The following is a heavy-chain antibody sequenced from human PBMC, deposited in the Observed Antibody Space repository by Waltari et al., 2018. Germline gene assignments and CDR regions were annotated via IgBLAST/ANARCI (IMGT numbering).Heavy chain of an antibody. J-gene: IGHJ6*03. CDR1: GFTFSSYW. Sequence: EVQLVESGGGLVQPGGSLRLSCAASGFTFSSYWMSWVRQAPGKGVEWVDKIKEGGSENYDVDLVKGRCTIARDNAKNSLYLQMNSLRAEDTAVYYCARDSYYYYYMDVWGKGTTVTVSS. CDR3: ARDSYYYYYMDV. V-gene: IGHV3-7*01. CDR2: IKEGGSEN.